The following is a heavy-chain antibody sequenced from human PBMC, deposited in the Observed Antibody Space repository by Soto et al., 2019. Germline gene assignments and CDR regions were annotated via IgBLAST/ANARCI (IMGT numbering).Heavy chain of an antibody. V-gene: IGHV3-33*01. CDR1: GFTFSSYG. J-gene: IGHJ4*02. Sequence: SGGSLRLSCAASGFTFSSYGMHWVRQAPGKGLEWVAFIWHDGGNKFYAESVKGRFTISRDNSKNTLYLQMTSLSAEDTAMYYCARDGDVNTGFGNDYWGQGTLVTVST. CDR3: ARDGDVNTGFGNDY. D-gene: IGHD3-16*01. CDR2: IWHDGGNK.